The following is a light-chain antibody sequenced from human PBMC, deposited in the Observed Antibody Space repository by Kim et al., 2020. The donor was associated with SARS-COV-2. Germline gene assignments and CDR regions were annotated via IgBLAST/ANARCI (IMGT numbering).Light chain of an antibody. CDR3: QQYGYSPFT. CDR2: GAS. Sequence: SAGEGFTLPCRASQSVSSTYLAWYQQKPGQAPRLRIYGASSRATGIPDRFSGSGIGTDFSLTISRVEPEDFAVYYCQQYGYSPFTFGGGTKVDIK. J-gene: IGKJ4*02. V-gene: IGKV3-20*01. CDR1: QSVSSTY.